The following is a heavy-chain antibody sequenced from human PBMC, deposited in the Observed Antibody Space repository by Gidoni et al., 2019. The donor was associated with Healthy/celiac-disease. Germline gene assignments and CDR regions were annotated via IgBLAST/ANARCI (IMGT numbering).Heavy chain of an antibody. D-gene: IGHD3-10*01. CDR3: AKDGGYYYGSGSYSFDY. J-gene: IGHJ4*02. CDR1: GFTFSSYA. Sequence: EVQLLESGGGLVQPGGSLRLSCAASGFTFSSYAMSWVRQAPGKGLEWVSAISGSGGSTYYADSVKGRFTISRDNSKNTLYLQMNSLRAEDTAVYYCAKDGGYYYGSGSYSFDYWGQGTLVTVSS. CDR2: ISGSGGST. V-gene: IGHV3-23*01.